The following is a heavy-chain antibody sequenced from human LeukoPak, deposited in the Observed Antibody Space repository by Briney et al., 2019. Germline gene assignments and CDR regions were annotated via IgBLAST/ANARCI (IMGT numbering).Heavy chain of an antibody. CDR1: GGSISSYY. V-gene: IGHV4-59*01. J-gene: IGHJ4*02. CDR2: IYYSGST. CDR3: AREGNSGWYPPSLDY. Sequence: SETLSLTCTVSGGSISSYYWSWIRKPPGKGLEWLGYIYYSGSTNYNPSLKSRVTISVDTSKNQFSLKLSSVTAADTAVYYCAREGNSGWYPPSLDYWGQGTLVTVSS. D-gene: IGHD6-19*01.